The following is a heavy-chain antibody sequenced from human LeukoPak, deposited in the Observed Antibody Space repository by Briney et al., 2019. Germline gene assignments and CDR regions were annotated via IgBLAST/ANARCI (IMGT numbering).Heavy chain of an antibody. V-gene: IGHV1-69*04. CDR3: ARVKNSGSYFDAFDI. Sequence: ASVKVSCKASGGTFSSYAISWVRQAPGQGLEWMGRIIPILGIANYAQKFQGRVTITADKSTSTAYMELSSLRSEDTAVYYCARVKNSGSYFDAFDIWAKGQWSPSLQ. CDR2: IIPILGIA. CDR1: GGTFSSYA. D-gene: IGHD1-26*01. J-gene: IGHJ3*02.